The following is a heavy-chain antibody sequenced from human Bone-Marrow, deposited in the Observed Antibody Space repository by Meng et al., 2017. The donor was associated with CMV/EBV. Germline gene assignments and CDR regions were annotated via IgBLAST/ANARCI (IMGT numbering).Heavy chain of an antibody. CDR3: ARSTASGTDYWG. V-gene: IGHV3-74*03. J-gene: IGHJ4*02. D-gene: IGHD7-27*01. CDR1: GFTLSDYW. Sequence: GGSLRLSCAASGFTLSDYWMHWVRQAPGKGLMWVARIYIDERRAHNTMHADAVKGRFTISSDNAKNTLYLQMNSLRVEDKAVYYCARSTASGTDYWGWGQGTLVTVSS. CDR2: IYIDERRAHNT.